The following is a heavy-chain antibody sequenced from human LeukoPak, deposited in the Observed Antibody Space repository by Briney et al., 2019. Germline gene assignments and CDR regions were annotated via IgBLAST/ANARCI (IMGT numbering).Heavy chain of an antibody. J-gene: IGHJ6*03. CDR3: ATRVTGARSAYYYYMDV. CDR2: IYTSGST. V-gene: IGHV4-61*02. CDR1: GGSISSGSYY. D-gene: IGHD6-6*01. Sequence: SETLSLTCAVSGGSISSGSYYWSWIRQPAGKGLEWIGRIYTSGSTNYNPSLKSRVTISVDTSKNQFSLKLSSVTAADTAVYYCATRVTGARSAYYYYMDVWGKGTTVTVSS.